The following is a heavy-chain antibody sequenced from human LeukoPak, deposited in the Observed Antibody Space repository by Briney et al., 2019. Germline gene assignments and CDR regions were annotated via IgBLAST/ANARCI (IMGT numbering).Heavy chain of an antibody. D-gene: IGHD2-21*01. J-gene: IGHJ4*02. Sequence: ASVKVSCKASDYPFTSYGITWVRQAPGQGLEWIGWISAYNGNTNYAQKLQGRVTLTTDTSTSTAYMELRSLRSDDTAVYYCARSSSVTIPGYYFDYWGQGTLVTVSS. CDR1: DYPFTSYG. V-gene: IGHV1-18*01. CDR3: ARSSSVTIPGYYFDY. CDR2: ISAYNGNT.